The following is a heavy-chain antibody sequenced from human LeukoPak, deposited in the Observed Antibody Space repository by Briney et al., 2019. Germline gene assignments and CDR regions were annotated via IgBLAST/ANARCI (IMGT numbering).Heavy chain of an antibody. J-gene: IGHJ4*02. CDR3: ARDRDYAFDY. CDR1: GFTFSSYA. D-gene: IGHD4-17*01. Sequence: GGSLRLSCAASGFTFSSYAMSWVRQAPGKGLEWISYINSDIYSNTIYYADTVKDRFTISRDNGKNSLYLQMNSLRDEDTAVYYCARDRDYAFDYWGQGTLVTVSS. V-gene: IGHV3-48*02. CDR2: INSDIYSNTI.